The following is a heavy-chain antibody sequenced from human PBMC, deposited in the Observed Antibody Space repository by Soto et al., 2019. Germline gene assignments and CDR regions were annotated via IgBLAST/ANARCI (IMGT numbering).Heavy chain of an antibody. CDR2: IFVSSTTI. CDR1: GFTFSSYS. J-gene: IGHJ6*02. CDR3: AKGIRYYYYNGVDG. V-gene: IGHV3-48*01. Sequence: GGSLRLSCVASGFTFSSYSMVWVRQAPGKGLERIAYIFVSSTTIHYADSVKGQFTISRDNSKSTLYLQMNSLRAEDTALYYCAKGIRYYYYNGVDGWGQGTRITVSS.